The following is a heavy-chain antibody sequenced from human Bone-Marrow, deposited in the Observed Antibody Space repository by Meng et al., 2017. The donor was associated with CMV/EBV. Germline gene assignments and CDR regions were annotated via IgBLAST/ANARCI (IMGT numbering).Heavy chain of an antibody. Sequence: GESLKISCAASGFTFDDYGMSWVRQAPGKGLEWVSGINWNGGSTGYADSVKGRFTISRDNAKNSLYLQMNSLRAEDMALYYCAKGKGSSYYYYGMDVWGQGTTVTVSS. J-gene: IGHJ6*02. V-gene: IGHV3-20*04. CDR3: AKGKGSSYYYYGMDV. CDR1: GFTFDDYG. CDR2: INWNGGST.